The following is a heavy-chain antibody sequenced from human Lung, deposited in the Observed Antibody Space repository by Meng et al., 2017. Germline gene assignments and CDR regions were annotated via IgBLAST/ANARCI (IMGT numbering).Heavy chain of an antibody. D-gene: IGHD3-10*01. J-gene: IGHJ4*02. V-gene: IGHV1-18*04. CDR2: LGAHDGDR. CDR3: ARGTPGRSYSDF. CDR1: DYTFTGYG. Sequence: QVHPVQSGAEVKTPGASVKVSCKSSDYTFTGYGVSWVRQAPGQGLEWMAWLGAHDGDRSHAPRFQGRVTVTADRLTATSFMELRNLRYDDTAVYYCARGTPGRSYSDFWGQGTLVTVSS.